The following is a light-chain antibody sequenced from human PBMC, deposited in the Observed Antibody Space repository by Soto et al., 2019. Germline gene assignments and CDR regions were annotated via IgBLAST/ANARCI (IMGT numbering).Light chain of an antibody. Sequence: QSVLTQPASVSASPGRSITISCTGTSSDVGGYNYVSWYQQHPGKAPKLMIYEVSNRPSGVSSRFSGSKSGNTASLTISGLQAEDEADYYCSSYTTSSTYVLGTGTKLTVL. CDR3: SSYTTSSTYV. J-gene: IGLJ1*01. V-gene: IGLV2-14*01. CDR1: SSDVGGYNY. CDR2: EVS.